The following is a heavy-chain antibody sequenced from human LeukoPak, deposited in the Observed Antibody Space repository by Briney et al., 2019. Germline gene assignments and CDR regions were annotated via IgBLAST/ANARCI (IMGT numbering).Heavy chain of an antibody. J-gene: IGHJ4*02. D-gene: IGHD6-19*01. CDR3: ARDLRAYSSGWTSDY. CDR2: IYSGGST. CDR1: GFTVSSNY. V-gene: IGHV3-53*01. Sequence: PGGSLRLSCAASGFTVSSNYMSWVRQASGKGLEWVSVIYSGGSTYYADSVKGRFTISRDNSKNTLYLQMNSLRAEDTAVYYCARDLRAYSSGWTSDYWGQGTLVTVSS.